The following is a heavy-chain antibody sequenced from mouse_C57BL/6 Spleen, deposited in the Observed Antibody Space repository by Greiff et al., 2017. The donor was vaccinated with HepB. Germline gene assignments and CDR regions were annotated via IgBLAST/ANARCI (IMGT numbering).Heavy chain of an antibody. D-gene: IGHD2-4*01. CDR2: IYPGDGDT. CDR3: ARSDGYYDYDIYAMDY. CDR1: GYAFSSSW. Sequence: QVQLQQSGPELVKPGASVKISCKASGYAFSSSWMNWVKQRPGKGLEWIGRIYPGDGDTNYNGKFKGKATLTADKSSSTAYMQLSSLTSEDSAVYFCARSDGYYDYDIYAMDYWGQGTSVTVSS. V-gene: IGHV1-82*01. J-gene: IGHJ4*01.